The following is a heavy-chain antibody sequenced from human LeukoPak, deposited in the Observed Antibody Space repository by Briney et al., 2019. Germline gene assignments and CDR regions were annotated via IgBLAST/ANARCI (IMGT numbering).Heavy chain of an antibody. CDR1: GFTFSSYW. D-gene: IGHD3-10*01. CDR3: ATNYF. CDR2: IMKDGSKK. V-gene: IGHV3-7*01. Sequence: GGSLRLSCAASGFTFSSYWMGWVRQAPGKGLEWVANIMKDGSKKDYVDPVKGRFTISRDNAKNSLFLQMNSLGVEDTAVYYCATNYFWGQGTMVTVSS. J-gene: IGHJ3*01.